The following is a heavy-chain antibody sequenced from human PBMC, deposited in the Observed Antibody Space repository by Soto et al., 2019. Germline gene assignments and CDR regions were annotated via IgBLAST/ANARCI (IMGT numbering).Heavy chain of an antibody. CDR3: ARGFNLNYYDSSGFYFDP. D-gene: IGHD3-22*01. Sequence: QVQLQQWGAGLLKPSETLSLTCAVYGGSFSDYNWSWIRQPPEKGLEWIGEINRSGSTTYNPSLKSRVTIFLDTSKNQFSLKLNSVTAADTAVYYCARGFNLNYYDSSGFYFDPWGQGTLVTVSS. CDR2: INRSGST. CDR1: GGSFSDYN. V-gene: IGHV4-34*01. J-gene: IGHJ5*02.